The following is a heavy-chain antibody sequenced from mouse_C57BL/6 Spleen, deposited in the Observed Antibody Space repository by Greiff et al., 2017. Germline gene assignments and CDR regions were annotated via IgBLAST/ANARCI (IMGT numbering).Heavy chain of an antibody. J-gene: IGHJ1*03. D-gene: IGHD1-1*01. CDR2: IYPGDGDT. Sequence: QVQLQQSGAELVKPGASVKISCKASGYAFSSYWMNWVKQRPGKGLEWIGQIYPGDGDTNYNGKFKGKATLTADKSSSTAYMQLSSLTSEDSAVYFCARCGSSYWYFDVWGTGTTVTVSS. CDR3: ARCGSSYWYFDV. V-gene: IGHV1-80*01. CDR1: GYAFSSYW.